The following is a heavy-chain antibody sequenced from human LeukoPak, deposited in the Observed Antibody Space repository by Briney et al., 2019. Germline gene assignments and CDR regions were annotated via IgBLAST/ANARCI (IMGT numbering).Heavy chain of an antibody. CDR2: IKSKTDGGTT. V-gene: IGHV3-15*01. D-gene: IGHD1-26*01. CDR1: GFTFSNYG. CDR3: TTDHSGSYPREYYFDY. Sequence: GGSLRLSCAASGFTFSNYGMSWVRQAPGKGLEWGGRIKSKTDGGTTDYAAPVKGRFTISRDDSKNTLYLQMNSLKTEDTAVYYCTTDHSGSYPREYYFDYWGQGTLVTVSS. J-gene: IGHJ4*02.